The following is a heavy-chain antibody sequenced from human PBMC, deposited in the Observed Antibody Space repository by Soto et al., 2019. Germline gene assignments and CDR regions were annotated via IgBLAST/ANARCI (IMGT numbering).Heavy chain of an antibody. CDR1: GGTFSSYA. CDR3: ARGVTILGVFPRPSYGMDV. CDR2: IIPIFGTA. D-gene: IGHD3-3*01. J-gene: IGHJ6*02. V-gene: IGHV1-69*13. Sequence: SVKVSCKASGGTFSSYAISWVRQAPGQGLEWMGGIIPIFGTANYAQKFQGRVTITADESTSTAYMELSSLRSEDTAVYYCARGVTILGVFPRPSYGMDVWGQGTTVNVS.